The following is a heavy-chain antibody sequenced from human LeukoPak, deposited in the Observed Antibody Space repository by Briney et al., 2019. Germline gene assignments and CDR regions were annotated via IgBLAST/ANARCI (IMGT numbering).Heavy chain of an antibody. V-gene: IGHV4-39*07. D-gene: IGHD1-7*01. Sequence: PSETLSLTCTVSGGSISSSSYYWGWIRQPPGKGLEWIGSIYYSGSTYYNPSLKSRVTISVDTSKNQFSLKLSSVTAAVTAVYYCARDDWNYDNWFDPWGQGTLVTVSS. J-gene: IGHJ5*02. CDR2: IYYSGST. CDR1: GGSISSSSYY. CDR3: ARDDWNYDNWFDP.